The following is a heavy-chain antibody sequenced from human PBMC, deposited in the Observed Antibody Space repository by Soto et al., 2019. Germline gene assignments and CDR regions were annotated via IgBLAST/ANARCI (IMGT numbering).Heavy chain of an antibody. CDR3: ARNTFVGDFDY. CDR1: GFAFSDYA. CDR2: IWYDGSNR. J-gene: IGHJ4*02. Sequence: GGSLRLSCAASGFAFSDYAMNWVRQAPGKGLEWVAVIWYDGSNRFYADPVRGRFTISRDNSKATLYLQMNNLRAEDTAIYYSARNTFVGDFDYWGLGTLVTVSS. V-gene: IGHV3-33*01. D-gene: IGHD2-15*01.